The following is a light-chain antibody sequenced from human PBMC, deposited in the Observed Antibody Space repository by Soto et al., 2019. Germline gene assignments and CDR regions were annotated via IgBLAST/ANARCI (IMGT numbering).Light chain of an antibody. J-gene: IGKJ4*01. Sequence: EIVLTQSPATLSLSPGERVTLSCRASQSVSSYFAWYQQKPGLAPRLLIYDASTRAAGIPARFSGSGSGTDFTLTISSLEPDDFVVYYCQQRSDWPLTFGGGTNVEIK. V-gene: IGKV3-11*01. CDR1: QSVSSY. CDR2: DAS. CDR3: QQRSDWPLT.